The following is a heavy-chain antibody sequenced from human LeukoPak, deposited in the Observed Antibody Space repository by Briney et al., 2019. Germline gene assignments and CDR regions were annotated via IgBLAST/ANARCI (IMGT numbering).Heavy chain of an antibody. Sequence: GGSLRLSCEASGFTFSSYEMNWVRQAPGKGLEWVSYISSSGKTIYYADSTKGRFTISRDNSKNTLYLQMSSLRAEDTAVYYCAKDPGPLFDGYFDYWGQGTLVTVSS. V-gene: IGHV3-48*03. CDR1: GFTFSSYE. CDR3: AKDPGPLFDGYFDY. J-gene: IGHJ4*02. D-gene: IGHD2-21*01. CDR2: ISSSGKTI.